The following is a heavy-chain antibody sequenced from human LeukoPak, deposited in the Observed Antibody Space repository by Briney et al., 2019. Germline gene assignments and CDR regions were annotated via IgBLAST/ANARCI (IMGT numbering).Heavy chain of an antibody. J-gene: IGHJ4*02. CDR2: IKQDGSET. D-gene: IGHD3-9*01. CDR3: ARCYHISTDYFDY. V-gene: IGHV3-7*02. CDR1: GFTFSSYW. Sequence: GGSLRLFCAASGFTFSSYWMSWVRQAPGKGLEWVANIKQDGSETYYVDSVKGRFTISRDNAKNSLHLQMSSLRAEDTAVHYCARCYHISTDYFDYWGQGTLVTVSS.